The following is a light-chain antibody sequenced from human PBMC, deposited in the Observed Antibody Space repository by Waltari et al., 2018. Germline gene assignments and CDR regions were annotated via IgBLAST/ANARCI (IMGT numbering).Light chain of an antibody. Sequence: QSALTQPASVSGYPGQPITISCTGSSSDGGFYNYVSWLQHNPGNAPPLNTVDVFERPSGVSNRFSGTKSGNTAYLTISGLQADDEAEYYCNSYTGRNSWLFGGGTKLTVL. CDR3: NSYTGRNSWL. CDR1: SSDGGFYNY. V-gene: IGLV2-14*03. CDR2: DVF. J-gene: IGLJ3*02.